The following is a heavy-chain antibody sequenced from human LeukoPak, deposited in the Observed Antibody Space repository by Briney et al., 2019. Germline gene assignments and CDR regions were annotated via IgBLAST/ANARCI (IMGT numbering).Heavy chain of an antibody. CDR1: GFTFSSYS. V-gene: IGHV3-48*01. CDR2: ISSSSSTI. Sequence: HPGGSLRLSCAASGFTFSSYSMNWVRQAPGKGLEWVSYISSSSSTIYYADSVKGRFTISRDNAKNSLYLQVNSLRAEDTAVYYCARERAWIPDYYYGMDVWGQGTTVTVSS. J-gene: IGHJ6*02. CDR3: ARERAWIPDYYYGMDV. D-gene: IGHD5-18*01.